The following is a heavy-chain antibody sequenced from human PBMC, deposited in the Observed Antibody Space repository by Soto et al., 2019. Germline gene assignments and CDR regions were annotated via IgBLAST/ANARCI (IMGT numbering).Heavy chain of an antibody. V-gene: IGHV1-3*01. CDR3: ARETGPHSSSWVVERKLDY. D-gene: IGHD6-6*01. J-gene: IGHJ4*02. CDR2: INAGNGNT. CDR1: GYTFTSYA. Sequence: GASVKVSCKASGYTFTSYAMHWVRQAPGQRLEWMGWINAGNGNTKYSQKFQGRVTITRDTSASTAYMELSSLRSEDTAVYYCARETGPHSSSWVVERKLDYWGQGTLVTVSS.